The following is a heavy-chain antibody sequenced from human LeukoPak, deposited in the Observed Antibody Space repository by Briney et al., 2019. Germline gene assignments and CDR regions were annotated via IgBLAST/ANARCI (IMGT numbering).Heavy chain of an antibody. J-gene: IGHJ4*02. Sequence: ASVKVSCKASGYTFTGYYMHWVRQAPGQGLEWMGRINPNSGGTNYAQKFQDRVTMTRDTSISTAYMELSRLRSDDTAVYYCARAEYSSSSFDYWGQGTLVTVSS. V-gene: IGHV1-2*06. CDR2: INPNSGGT. D-gene: IGHD6-6*01. CDR3: ARAEYSSSSFDY. CDR1: GYTFTGYY.